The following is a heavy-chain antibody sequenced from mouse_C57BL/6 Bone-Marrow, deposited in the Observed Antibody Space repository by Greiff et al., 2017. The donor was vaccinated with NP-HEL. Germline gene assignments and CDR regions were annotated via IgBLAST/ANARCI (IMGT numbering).Heavy chain of an antibody. CDR1: GYTFTSYW. CDR3: ARMRYYGSPSFDY. D-gene: IGHD1-1*01. V-gene: IGHV1-53*01. J-gene: IGHJ2*01. CDR2: INPSNGGT. Sequence: QVQLQQPGTELVKPGASVKLSCKASGYTFTSYWMHWVKPRPGHGLEWIGNINPSNGGTNSNEKFKSKATLTVDKSSSTAYMQLSSLTSEDSAVYYCARMRYYGSPSFDYWGQGTTLTVSS.